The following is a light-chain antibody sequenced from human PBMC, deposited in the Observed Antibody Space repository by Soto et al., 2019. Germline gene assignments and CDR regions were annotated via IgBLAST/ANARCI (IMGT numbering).Light chain of an antibody. Sequence: QLVLTQPPSASGTPGQRVTISCSGSSSNIGSNYVYWYQQLPGTAPKLLIYRNDQRPSGVPDRFSGSKSGTSASLAISGLRSDDAADYYCAAWDDSLSGVVFGGGTKLTVL. CDR3: AAWDDSLSGVV. CDR2: RND. V-gene: IGLV1-47*01. CDR1: SSNIGSNY. J-gene: IGLJ3*02.